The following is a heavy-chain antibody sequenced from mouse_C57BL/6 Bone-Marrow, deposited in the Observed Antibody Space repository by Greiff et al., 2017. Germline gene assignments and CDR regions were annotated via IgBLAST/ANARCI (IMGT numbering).Heavy chain of an antibody. CDR3: ARLEFDGSSGDWYFDV. V-gene: IGHV1-85*01. J-gene: IGHJ1*03. D-gene: IGHD1-1*01. CDR2: IYPRDGST. Sequence: QLQQSGPELVKPGASVKLSCKASGYTFTSYDINWVKQRPGQGLEWIGWIYPRDGSTKYNEKFKGKATLTVDTFSSTAYMELHSPTSEDPAVYFCARLEFDGSSGDWYFDVWGTGTTVTVSA. CDR1: GYTFTSYD.